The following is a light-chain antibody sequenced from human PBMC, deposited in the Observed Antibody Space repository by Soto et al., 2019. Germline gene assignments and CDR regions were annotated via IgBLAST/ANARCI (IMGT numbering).Light chain of an antibody. J-gene: IGLJ1*01. CDR3: SSYTSDSSYV. CDR2: EVT. CDR1: ISDVGGYNY. V-gene: IGLV2-14*03. Sequence: QSVLTQPASVSGSPGRSITIPCTGTISDVGGYNYVSWYQQHPGRAPKLMIYEVTNRPSGVSNRFSGSKSGNTASLTISGLQAEDEADYYCSSYTSDSSYVFGSGTKVTVL.